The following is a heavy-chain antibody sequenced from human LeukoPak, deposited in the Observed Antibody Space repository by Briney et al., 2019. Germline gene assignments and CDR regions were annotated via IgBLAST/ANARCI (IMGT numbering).Heavy chain of an antibody. V-gene: IGHV3-30*04. CDR1: GFTFSSFA. CDR2: ISYDGSDK. J-gene: IGHJ1*01. Sequence: GGSLRLSCAASGFTFSSFAMHWVRQAPVKGLEWVAVISYDGSDKYYADSVKGRFTISRDNSKNTLYLQMDSLRADDTAVYYCAKDSLIVVVPAAPGHWGQGTLVTVSS. CDR3: AKDSLIVVVPAAPGH. D-gene: IGHD2-2*01.